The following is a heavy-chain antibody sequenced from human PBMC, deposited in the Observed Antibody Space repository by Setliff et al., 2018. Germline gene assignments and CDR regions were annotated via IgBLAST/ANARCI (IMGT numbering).Heavy chain of an antibody. D-gene: IGHD3-10*01. CDR3: AREVGDVIISSDAFDF. J-gene: IGHJ3*01. CDR2: IYHSGSA. Sequence: SETLSLTCTVSGDSISSGDYFWSWIRQPPGKGLEWIAYIYHSGSAYYNPSLKSRVTMSVDTSKNQFSLDLRSVTAADTAVYFCAREVGDVIISSDAFDFWGQGTMVTVSS. V-gene: IGHV4-30-4*08. CDR1: GDSISSGDYF.